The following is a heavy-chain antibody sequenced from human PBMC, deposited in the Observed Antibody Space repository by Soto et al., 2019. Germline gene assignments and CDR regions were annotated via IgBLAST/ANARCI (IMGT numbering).Heavy chain of an antibody. V-gene: IGHV3-23*01. CDR2: ISGTGGT. CDR3: AKDRRGAYCSGGICYSPDY. Sequence: EVQLWESGGGLVQPGGSLRLSCAVSGFTFSSHVMSWVRQAPGKGLEWVSAISGTGGTYYADSVKGRFTISRDNSKNELYLQMNNLRDEATAVYYCAKDRRGAYCSGGICYSPDYWGQGTLVIVSS. D-gene: IGHD2-15*01. J-gene: IGHJ4*02. CDR1: GFTFSSHV.